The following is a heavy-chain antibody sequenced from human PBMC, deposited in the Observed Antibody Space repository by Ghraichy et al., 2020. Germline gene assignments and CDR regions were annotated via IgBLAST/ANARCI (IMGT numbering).Heavy chain of an antibody. V-gene: IGHV4-39*07. CDR1: GGSISSSSYY. D-gene: IGHD3-16*01. CDR3: ARHLGVGQTFDY. J-gene: IGHJ4*02. CDR2: IYYSGST. Sequence: SETLSLTCTVSGGSISSSSYYWGWIRQPPGKGLEWIGSIYYSGSTYYNPSLKSRVTISVDTSKNQFSLKLSSVTAADTAVYYCARHLGVGQTFDYWGQGTLVTVSS.